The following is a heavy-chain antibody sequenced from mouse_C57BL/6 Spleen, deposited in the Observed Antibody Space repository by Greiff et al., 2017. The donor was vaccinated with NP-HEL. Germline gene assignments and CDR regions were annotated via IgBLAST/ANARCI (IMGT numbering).Heavy chain of an antibody. V-gene: IGHV1-18*01. J-gene: IGHJ3*01. CDR1: GYTFTDYN. D-gene: IGHD2-3*01. CDR3: AREGSDGYFSWFAY. Sequence: VQLQQSGPELVKPGASVKIPCKASGYTFTDYNMDWVKQSHGKSLEWIGDINPNNGGTIYNQKFKGKATLTVDKSSSTAYMELRSLTSEDTAVYYCAREGSDGYFSWFAYWGQGTLVTVSA. CDR2: INPNNGGT.